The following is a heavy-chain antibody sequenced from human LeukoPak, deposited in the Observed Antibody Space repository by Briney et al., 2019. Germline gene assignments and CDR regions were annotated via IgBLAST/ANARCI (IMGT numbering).Heavy chain of an antibody. CDR1: GFTFSSYA. J-gene: IGHJ4*02. D-gene: IGHD3-22*01. V-gene: IGHV3-23*01. CDR2: ICGSGGST. Sequence: GGSLRLSCAASGFTFSSYAMSWVRQAPGKGLEWVSAICGSGGSTYYADSVKGRFTISRDNSKNTLYLQMNSLRAEDTAVYYCAKDRVTMIVGVSYFDYWGQGTLVTVSS. CDR3: AKDRVTMIVGVSYFDY.